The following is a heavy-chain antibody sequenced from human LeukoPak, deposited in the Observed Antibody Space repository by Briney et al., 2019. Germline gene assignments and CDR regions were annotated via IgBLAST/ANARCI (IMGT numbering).Heavy chain of an antibody. Sequence: PGESLRLSCAASGFTFSSYAMSWVRQAPGKGLEWVSAISGSGGSTYYADAVRGRFTISRDNSKNTLYLQMNSLRAEDTAVYYCARGMYSSSWYGDYWGQGTLVTVSS. V-gene: IGHV3-23*01. CDR3: ARGMYSSSWYGDY. J-gene: IGHJ4*02. CDR2: ISGSGGST. CDR1: GFTFSSYA. D-gene: IGHD6-13*01.